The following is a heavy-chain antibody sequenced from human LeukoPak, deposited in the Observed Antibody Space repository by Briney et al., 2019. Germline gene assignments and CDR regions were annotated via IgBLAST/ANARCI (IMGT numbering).Heavy chain of an antibody. CDR3: ARNYIAAAGPTYYGMDV. CDR2: INPNSGGT. D-gene: IGHD6-13*01. Sequence: ASVKVSCKASGGTFSSYGVSWVRQAPGQGLEWMGWINPNSGGTNYAQKFQGRVTMTRDTSNSTAYMELSRLRSDDTAVYYCARNYIAAAGPTYYGMDVWGQGTTVTVSS. J-gene: IGHJ6*02. V-gene: IGHV1-2*02. CDR1: GGTFSSYG.